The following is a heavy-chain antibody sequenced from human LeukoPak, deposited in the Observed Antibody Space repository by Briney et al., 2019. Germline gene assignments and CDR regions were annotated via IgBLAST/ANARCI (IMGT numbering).Heavy chain of an antibody. D-gene: IGHD6-13*01. CDR2: INHSGST. CDR3: ARGCLIVGSSWYRRDYYYGMDV. CDR1: GGSISSSSYY. V-gene: IGHV4-39*07. Sequence: SETLSLTCTVSGGSISSSSYYWGWIRQPPGKGLEWIGEINHSGSTNYNPSLKSRVTISVDTSKNQFSLKLSSVTAADTAVYYCARGCLIVGSSWYRRDYYYGMDVWGQGTTVTVSS. J-gene: IGHJ6*02.